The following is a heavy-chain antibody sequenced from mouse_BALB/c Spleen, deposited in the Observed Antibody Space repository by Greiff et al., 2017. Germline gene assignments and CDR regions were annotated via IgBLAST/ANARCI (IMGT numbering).Heavy chain of an antibody. Sequence: EVKLMESGGGLVKPGGSLKLSCAASGFAFSSYDMSWVRQTPEKRLEWVAYISSGGGSTYYPDTVKGRFTISRDNAKNTLYLQMSSLKSEDTAMYYCARHPSRNYERSYYFDYWGQGTTLTVSS. CDR2: ISSGGGST. J-gene: IGHJ2*01. V-gene: IGHV5-12-1*01. CDR1: GFAFSSYD. CDR3: ARHPSRNYERSYYFDY. D-gene: IGHD2-1*01.